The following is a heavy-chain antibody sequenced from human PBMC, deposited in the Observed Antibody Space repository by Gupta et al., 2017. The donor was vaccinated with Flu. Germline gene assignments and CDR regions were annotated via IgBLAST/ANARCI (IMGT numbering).Heavy chain of an antibody. J-gene: IGHJ6*02. CDR3: ARDRGSQFNYYYHYGMDV. Sequence: IRHSPEKGLEWIGYIDYSGGTSYNPSLKSRVTRSIDTSKNQFSRKLSSVTAADTAVYYCARDRGSQFNYYYHYGMDVWGQGTTVIVSS. CDR2: IDYSGGT. D-gene: IGHD1-26*01. V-gene: IGHV4-59*01.